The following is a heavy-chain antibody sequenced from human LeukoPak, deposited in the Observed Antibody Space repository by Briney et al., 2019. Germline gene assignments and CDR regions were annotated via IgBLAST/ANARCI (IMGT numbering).Heavy chain of an antibody. CDR3: ARKGIWFDP. CDR2: IYYSGST. V-gene: IGHV4-59*11. D-gene: IGHD1-14*01. Sequence: PSETLFLTCTVSGGSISSHYWSWIRQPPGKGLEWIGYIYYSGSTNYNPSLKSRVTISVDTSKNQFSLKLSSVTAADTAVYYCARKGIWFDPWGQGTLVTVSS. J-gene: IGHJ5*02. CDR1: GGSISSHY.